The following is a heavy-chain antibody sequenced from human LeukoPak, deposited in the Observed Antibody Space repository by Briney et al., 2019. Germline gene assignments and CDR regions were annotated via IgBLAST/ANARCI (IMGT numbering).Heavy chain of an antibody. J-gene: IGHJ4*02. CDR3: ARGSPFPSDY. CDR2: INHSGST. Sequence: PSETLSLTCAVYGGSFSGYYWSWIRQPPGKGLEWIGEINHSGSTNYNPSLKSRVTISVDTSKNQFSLKLSSVTAADTAVYCCARGSPFPSDYWGQGTLVTVSS. CDR1: GGSFSGYY. V-gene: IGHV4-34*01.